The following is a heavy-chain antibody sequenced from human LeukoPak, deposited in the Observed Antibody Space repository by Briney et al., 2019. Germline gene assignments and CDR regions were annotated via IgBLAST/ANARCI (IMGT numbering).Heavy chain of an antibody. Sequence: SETLSLTCTVSGGSISSYYWSWIRQPPGKGLEWIGYIYYSGSTNYNPSLKSRVTISVDTSKNQFSLKVSSVTAADTAVYYCARNRNYWSGYYTDYYYMDVWGKGTTVTVSS. CDR1: GGSISSYY. V-gene: IGHV4-59*01. CDR3: ARNRNYWSGYYTDYYYMDV. D-gene: IGHD3-3*01. J-gene: IGHJ6*03. CDR2: IYYSGST.